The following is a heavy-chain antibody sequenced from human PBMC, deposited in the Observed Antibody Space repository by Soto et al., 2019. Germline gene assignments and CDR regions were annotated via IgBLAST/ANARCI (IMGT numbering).Heavy chain of an antibody. V-gene: IGHV4-34*01. CDR3: ARGLQRRFGGYKGLGYHGMDV. Sequence: SATLSLTCAVNGGSFSDYYWSWVRQPPGKGLEWIGEVSPSGSTSYNPSLKSRVTISIDTSKNQFSLKLSSVSAADTAMYYCARGLQRRFGGYKGLGYHGMDVWGQGTTVTVSS. J-gene: IGHJ6*02. CDR2: VSPSGST. D-gene: IGHD5-12*01. CDR1: GGSFSDYY.